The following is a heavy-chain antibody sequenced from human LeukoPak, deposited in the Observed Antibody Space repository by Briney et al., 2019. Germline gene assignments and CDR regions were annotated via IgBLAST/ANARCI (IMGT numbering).Heavy chain of an antibody. V-gene: IGHV4-59*01. CDR2: IYYSGST. J-gene: IGHJ6*02. CDR3: ARGVGTTAHYYYGMDV. CDR1: GGSISSYY. D-gene: IGHD1-1*01. Sequence: PSETPSLTCTVSGGSISSYYWSWIRQPPGKGLEWIGYIYYSGSTNYNPSLKSRVTISVDTSKNQFSLKLSSVTAADTAVYYCARGVGTTAHYYYGMDVWGQGTTVTVSS.